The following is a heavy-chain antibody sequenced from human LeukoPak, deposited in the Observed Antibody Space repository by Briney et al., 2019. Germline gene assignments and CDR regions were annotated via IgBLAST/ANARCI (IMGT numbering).Heavy chain of an antibody. CDR3: ARGPSTVTSFDY. Sequence: SETLSLTCTVSGGSISSGGYYWSWIRQHPGKGLEWIGYIYYSGSTNYNPSLKSRVTISVDTSKNQFSLKLSFVTAADTAVYYCARGPSTVTSFDYWGQGTLVTVSS. CDR2: IYYSGST. CDR1: GGSISSGGYY. V-gene: IGHV4-61*08. D-gene: IGHD4-17*01. J-gene: IGHJ4*02.